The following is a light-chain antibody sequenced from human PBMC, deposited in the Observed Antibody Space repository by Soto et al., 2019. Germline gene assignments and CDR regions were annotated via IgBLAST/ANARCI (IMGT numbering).Light chain of an antibody. Sequence: QTLLPKHASVTGSPAESITISCAATTSGVGSYDLVSWYQQHPGKAPKIMIYEVSKRPSGDSNRFSGSKSGNTASLTISGLQAEDEADYYCCSYAGGRSPYVFGTGTKVT. V-gene: IGLV2-23*02. CDR1: TSGVGSYDL. CDR2: EVS. J-gene: IGLJ1*01. CDR3: CSYAGGRSPYV.